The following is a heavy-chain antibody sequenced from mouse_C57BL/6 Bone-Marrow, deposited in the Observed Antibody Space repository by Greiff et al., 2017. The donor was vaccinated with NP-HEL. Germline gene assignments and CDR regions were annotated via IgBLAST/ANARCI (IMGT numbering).Heavy chain of an antibody. J-gene: IGHJ3*01. D-gene: IGHD3-1*01. Sequence: QVQLQQSGAELMKPGASVKLSCKATGYTFTGYWIEWVKQRPGHGLEWIGEILPGSGSTNYNEKFKGKATFTADTSSNTAYMQLSSLTTEDSAIYYCASRGPRPWFAYWGQGTLVTVSA. CDR1: GYTFTGYW. CDR3: ASRGPRPWFAY. CDR2: ILPGSGST. V-gene: IGHV1-9*01.